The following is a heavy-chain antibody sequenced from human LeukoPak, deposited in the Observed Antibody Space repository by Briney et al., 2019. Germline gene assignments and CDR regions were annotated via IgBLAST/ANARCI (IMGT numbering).Heavy chain of an antibody. J-gene: IGHJ4*02. Sequence: GGSLRLSCAASGFTVSSNDMSWVRQAPGKGLECISVIYSGGSTDYADSAKGRLTISRDNSKNTLYLQMNSLRAEDTAVYYCAKISGWYLFDYFDYWGQGTLVTVSS. CDR1: GFTVSSND. D-gene: IGHD6-19*01. CDR2: IYSGGST. V-gene: IGHV3-53*01. CDR3: AKISGWYLFDYFDY.